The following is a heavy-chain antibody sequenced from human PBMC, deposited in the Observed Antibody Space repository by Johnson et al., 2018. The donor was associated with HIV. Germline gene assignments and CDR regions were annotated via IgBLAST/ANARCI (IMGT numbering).Heavy chain of an antibody. CDR3: ARGMSSGPWAGGDAFDI. D-gene: IGHD3-22*01. CDR1: GFTFSSYW. Sequence: VQLVESGGGLVQPGGSLRLSCAASGFTFSSYWMSWVRQAPGKGLEWVPGKGLEWVANIKQAGGETYYVESVKGRFTISRDNAKNSLYLQMNSLSAEDTAVYYCARGMSSGPWAGGDAFDIWGQGTMVTVSS. CDR2: IKQAGGET. J-gene: IGHJ3*02. V-gene: IGHV3-7*01.